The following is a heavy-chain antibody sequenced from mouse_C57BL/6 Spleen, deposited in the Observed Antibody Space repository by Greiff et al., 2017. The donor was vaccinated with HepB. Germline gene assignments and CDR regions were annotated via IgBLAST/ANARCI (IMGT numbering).Heavy chain of an antibody. V-gene: IGHV7-1*01. J-gene: IGHJ2*01. CDR3: ARDADYYGSSYGYFGC. D-gene: IGHD1-1*01. CDR1: GFTFSDFY. CDR2: RRNKANDYTT. Sequence: EVQGVESGGGLVQSGRSLRLSCATSGFTFSDFYMEWVRQAPGKGLEWIAARRNKANDYTTEYSASVKGRFIVSSDTYRSILYLQMNALRAEDTAIYYCARDADYYGSSYGYFGCWGQGTTLTVAS.